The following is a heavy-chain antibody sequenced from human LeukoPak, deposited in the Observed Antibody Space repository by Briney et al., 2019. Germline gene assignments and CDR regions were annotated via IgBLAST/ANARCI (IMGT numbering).Heavy chain of an antibody. V-gene: IGHV4-59*01. CDR2: IYYSGST. J-gene: IGHJ4*02. Sequence: PSETLSLTCTVSGGSINSYYWSWLRQPPGKGLEWIGYIYYSGSTNYNPSLKSRVAISVDTSKNQFSLRLSSVTAADTAVYYCARYVWGSYPTFEDYWGQGTLVTVSS. CDR1: GGSINSYY. D-gene: IGHD3-16*02. CDR3: ARYVWGSYPTFEDY.